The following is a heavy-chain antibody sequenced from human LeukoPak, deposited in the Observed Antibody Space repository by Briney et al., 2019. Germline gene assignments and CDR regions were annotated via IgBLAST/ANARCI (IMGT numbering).Heavy chain of an antibody. V-gene: IGHV4-34*01. D-gene: IGHD1-26*01. CDR2: INRSGST. Sequence: SETLSLTCAVYGGSFSGYYWSWIRQPPGKGLEWTGEINRSGSTNYSPSLKSRVTISVDTSKNQFSLKLSSVTAADTAVYYCTRRPVGARSGYFDYWGQGTLVTVSS. CDR1: GGSFSGYY. J-gene: IGHJ4*02. CDR3: TRRPVGARSGYFDY.